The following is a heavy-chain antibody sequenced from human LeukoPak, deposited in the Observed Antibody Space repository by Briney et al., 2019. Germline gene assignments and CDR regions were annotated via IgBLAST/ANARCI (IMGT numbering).Heavy chain of an antibody. V-gene: IGHV3-23*01. CDR3: AKQGRGYDLIDY. CDR2: ISDSSGST. CDR1: GFTFSSYA. Sequence: GGSLRLSCAASGFTFSSYAMSWVRQAPGKGLEWVSGISDSSGSTYYADSVKGRFTISRDNSKNTLYLQMNSLRAENTAVYYCAKQGRGYDLIDYWGQGTLVTVSS. J-gene: IGHJ4*02. D-gene: IGHD5-12*01.